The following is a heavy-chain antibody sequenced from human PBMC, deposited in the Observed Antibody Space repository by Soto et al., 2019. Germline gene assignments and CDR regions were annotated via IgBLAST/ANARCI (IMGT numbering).Heavy chain of an antibody. CDR1: GGTFGSYA. D-gene: IGHD2-2*01. Sequence: QVQPVQSGAEVKKPGSSVKVSCKASGGTFGSYAISWVRQAPGQGLEWMGGIIPITATANYAQKFQGRVTITADESTSTASMQLSSLRSEDTAVYYCARSQGSSTSLEIYYYYYYGMDVWGQGTTVTVSS. V-gene: IGHV1-69*01. J-gene: IGHJ6*02. CDR2: IIPITATA. CDR3: ARSQGSSTSLEIYYYYYYGMDV.